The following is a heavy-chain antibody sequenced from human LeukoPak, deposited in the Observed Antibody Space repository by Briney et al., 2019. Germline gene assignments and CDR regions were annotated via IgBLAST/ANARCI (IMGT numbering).Heavy chain of an antibody. CDR1: GYTFTGYY. J-gene: IGHJ3*02. V-gene: IGHV1-2*02. CDR2: INPNSGGT. Sequence: ASVKVSCKASGYTFTGYYMHWVRQAPGQGLEWMGWINPNSGGTNYAQKFQGRVTMTRDTSISTAYMELSRLTSDDTAVHYCARDRSGISKAFDIWGQGTMVTVSS. CDR3: ARDRSGISKAFDI. D-gene: IGHD1-26*01.